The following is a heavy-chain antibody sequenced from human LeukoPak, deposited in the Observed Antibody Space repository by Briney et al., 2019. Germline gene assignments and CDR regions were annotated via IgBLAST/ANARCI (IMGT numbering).Heavy chain of an antibody. V-gene: IGHV4-39*02. CDR2: IYYSGST. CDR3: ARERTYYYDSSGYLDY. J-gene: IGHJ4*02. CDR1: GGSISSSYYY. Sequence: SETLSLTCPVSGGSISSSYYYWGWIRQPPGKGLEWIGSIYYSGSTYYNPSLKSRVTISVDTSKNQFSLKLRSVTAADTAVYYCARERTYYYDSSGYLDYWGQGTLVTVSS. D-gene: IGHD3-22*01.